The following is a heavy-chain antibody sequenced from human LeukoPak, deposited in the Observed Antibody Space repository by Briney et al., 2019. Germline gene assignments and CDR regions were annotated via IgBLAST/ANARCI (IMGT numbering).Heavy chain of an antibody. J-gene: IGHJ4*02. V-gene: IGHV3-7*01. CDR2: INPGGTET. CDR1: GFSLSTYW. CDR3: GRFGYVAGVDL. D-gene: IGHD6-19*01. Sequence: GGSLRLSCAASGFSLSTYWVTWVRQAPGTGLEWVANINPGGTETYYVEPVKGRLTISRDNAKDLVYLQMNSLRAEDSAVYHCGRFGYVAGVDLWGQGTLSPSLQ.